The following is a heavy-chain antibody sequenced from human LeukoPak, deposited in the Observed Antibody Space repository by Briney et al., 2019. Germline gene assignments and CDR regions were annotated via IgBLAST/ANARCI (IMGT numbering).Heavy chain of an antibody. CDR3: VRDSTGYWYFDL. V-gene: IGHV3-53*01. J-gene: IGHJ2*01. CDR1: GFTFSNYG. CDR2: FYSGGDT. D-gene: IGHD3-3*02. Sequence: GGSLRLSCAASGFTFSNYGMHWVRQAPGKGLEWVSVFYSGGDTHYADSVKGRFTISRDNSKNTLYLQMNSLRTEDTAVYYCVRDSTGYWYFDLWGRGTLVSVSS.